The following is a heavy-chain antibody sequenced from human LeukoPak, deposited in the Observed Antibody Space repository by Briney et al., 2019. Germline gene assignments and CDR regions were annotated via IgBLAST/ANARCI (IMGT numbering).Heavy chain of an antibody. J-gene: IGHJ6*03. CDR1: GFTFSTYG. D-gene: IGHD5-12*01. Sequence: PGRSLRLSCAASGFTFSTYGMHWVRQAPGKGLEWVAVISYDGSDKYYADSVKARFTISRDNSKNTLYLQMNSLRAEDTAVYYCAKGGGYEAQYYYYYLDVWGKGTTVTISS. CDR3: AKGGGYEAQYYYYYLDV. CDR2: ISYDGSDK. V-gene: IGHV3-30*18.